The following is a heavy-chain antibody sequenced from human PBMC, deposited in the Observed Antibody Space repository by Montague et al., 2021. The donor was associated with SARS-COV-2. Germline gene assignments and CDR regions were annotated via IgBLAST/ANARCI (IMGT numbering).Heavy chain of an antibody. D-gene: IGHD4-17*01. CDR2: ISYDGTTK. V-gene: IGHV3-30-3*01. CDR1: GFSFSTFA. J-gene: IGHJ4*02. CDR3: GRGGDYGDYVGY. Sequence: SLRLFCAASGFSFSTFAMHWVRQAPGKGLEWVALISYDGTTKYYADSVQDRFTISRDNSKNTLSLQMNSLRPEDTSVFYCGRGGDYGDYVGYWGQGTLVTVSS.